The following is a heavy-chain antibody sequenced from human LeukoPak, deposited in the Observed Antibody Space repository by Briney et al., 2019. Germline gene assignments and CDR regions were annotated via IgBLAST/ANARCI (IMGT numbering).Heavy chain of an antibody. D-gene: IGHD6-19*01. J-gene: IGHJ3*02. CDR3: ARTGHSSAKDAFDI. V-gene: IGHV5-51*01. CDR1: GYSFTNYW. CDR2: IYPGDSDT. Sequence: GESLKISCKASGYSFTNYWIAWVRQMPGKGLEWMGIIYPGDSDTRYSPSFQGQVTISADKSISTAYLQWSSLKASDTAMYYCARTGHSSAKDAFDIWGQGTMVTVSS.